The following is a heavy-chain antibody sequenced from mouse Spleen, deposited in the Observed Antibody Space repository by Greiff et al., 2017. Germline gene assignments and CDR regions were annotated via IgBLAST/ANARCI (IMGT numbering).Heavy chain of an antibody. CDR2: ISSGGSYT. V-gene: IGHV5-9-3*01. CDR1: GFTFSSYA. J-gene: IGHJ4*01. Sequence: EVQRVESGGGLVKPGGSLKLSCAASGFTFSSYAMSWVRQTPEKRLEWVATISSGGSYTYYPDNVKGRFTISRDNAKNTLYLQMSSLRSEDTAMYYCARRDYYGSFYAMDYWGQGTSVTVSS. D-gene: IGHD1-1*01. CDR3: ARRDYYGSFYAMDY.